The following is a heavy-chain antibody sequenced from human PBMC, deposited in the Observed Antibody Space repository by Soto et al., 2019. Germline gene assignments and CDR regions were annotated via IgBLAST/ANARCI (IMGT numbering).Heavy chain of an antibody. D-gene: IGHD3-16*01. J-gene: IGHJ4*02. CDR3: ASVTFGGVVFAH. Sequence: QVQLQESGPGLVKPSETLSLTCTVSAASFSKYYWTWIRQPPRKGLEWIGYIYFNGNTNYNPSLKRRVTISVDTSKIQISLNLTSVTDADTAVYFCASVTFGGVVFAHWGQGTLVTVSS. CDR2: IYFNGNT. CDR1: AASFSKYY. V-gene: IGHV4-59*13.